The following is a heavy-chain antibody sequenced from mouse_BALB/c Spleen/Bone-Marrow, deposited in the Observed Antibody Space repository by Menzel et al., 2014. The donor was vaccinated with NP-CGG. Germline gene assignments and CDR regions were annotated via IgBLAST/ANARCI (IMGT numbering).Heavy chain of an antibody. V-gene: IGHV14-3*02. D-gene: IGHD2-14*01. Sequence: VQLKQSGAELVKPGASVKLSCTASGFNIKDTYMHWVKQRPEQGLEWIGRIDPANGNTKYDQKFQGKATITADTSSNTADLQLSSLTSEDTAVYYCAAYMYAWYFDVWGAGTTVTVSS. CDR1: GFNIKDTY. J-gene: IGHJ1*01. CDR3: AAYMYAWYFDV. CDR2: IDPANGNT.